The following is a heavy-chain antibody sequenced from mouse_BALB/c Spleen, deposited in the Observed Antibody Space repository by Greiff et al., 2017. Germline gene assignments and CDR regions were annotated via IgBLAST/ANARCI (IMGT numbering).Heavy chain of an antibody. Sequence: VKLVESGPGLVAPSQSLSITCTVSGFSLTSYGVHWVRQPPGKGLDWLGVIWAGGSTNYNSALMSRLSISKDNSKSQVFLKMNSLQTDDTAMYYCARADLAWFAYWGQGTLVTVSA. J-gene: IGHJ3*01. CDR1: GFSLTSYG. V-gene: IGHV2-9*02. CDR2: IWAGGST. CDR3: ARADLAWFAY.